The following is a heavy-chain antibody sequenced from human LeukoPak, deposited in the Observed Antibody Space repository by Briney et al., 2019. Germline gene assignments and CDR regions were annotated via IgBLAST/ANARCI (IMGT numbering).Heavy chain of an antibody. D-gene: IGHD3-10*01. Sequence: SETLSLTCTVSGGSISSGDYYWSWIRQPPGKGLEWIGSIHDSGSTYYNPSLKSRVTISVDTSKNQFSLKLNSVTAAAPAVYSCARHYGPWGQGTLVTVSS. V-gene: IGHV4-39*01. CDR3: ARHYGP. CDR2: IHDSGST. J-gene: IGHJ5*02. CDR1: GGSISSGDYY.